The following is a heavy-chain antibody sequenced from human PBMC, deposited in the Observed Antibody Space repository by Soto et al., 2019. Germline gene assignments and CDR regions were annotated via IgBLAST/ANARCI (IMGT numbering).Heavy chain of an antibody. D-gene: IGHD3-9*01. CDR3: ASIKYYDILTGYYRTKNYYYGMDV. Sequence: ASVKVSCKASGGTFSNYVVNWVRQAPGQGLEWMGRIIPISGAANYAQKFQGRVTITADKSTSTSYMELSSLRSEDTAVYYCASIKYYDILTGYYRTKNYYYGMDVWGQGTTVTVSS. CDR2: IIPISGAA. CDR1: GGTFSNYV. V-gene: IGHV1-69*06. J-gene: IGHJ6*02.